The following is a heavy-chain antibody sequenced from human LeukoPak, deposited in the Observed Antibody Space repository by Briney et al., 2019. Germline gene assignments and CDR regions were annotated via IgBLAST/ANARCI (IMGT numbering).Heavy chain of an antibody. CDR1: GYTFTNYV. Sequence: ASVKVSCKASGYTFTNYVVHWVRQAPGQRPEWMGYINAGNGDTKYSKNFKDRVTITRDTSASTAYMEVSSLTSEDTALYSCVRDDCAADACYPGGYWGQGTLVSVS. D-gene: IGHD2-21*02. CDR3: VRDDCAADACYPGGY. V-gene: IGHV1-3*01. CDR2: INAGNGDT. J-gene: IGHJ4*02.